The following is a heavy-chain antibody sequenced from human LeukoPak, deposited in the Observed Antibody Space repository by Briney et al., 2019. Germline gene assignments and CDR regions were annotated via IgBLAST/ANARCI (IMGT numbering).Heavy chain of an antibody. D-gene: IGHD6-13*01. CDR2: ISSGGSTI. J-gene: IGHJ4*02. CDR3: AKVAAAGHFDY. V-gene: IGHV3-48*04. Sequence: PGGSLRLSCAASEFTLSSFGIHWVRQAPGKGLEWLSFISSGGSTIYYADSVKGRFTISRDNAKNSLYLQMNSLRAEDTAVYYCAKVAAAGHFDYWGQGTLVTVSS. CDR1: EFTLSSFG.